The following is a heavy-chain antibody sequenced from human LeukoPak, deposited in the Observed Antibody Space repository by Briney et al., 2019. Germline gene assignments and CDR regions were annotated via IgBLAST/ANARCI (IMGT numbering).Heavy chain of an antibody. CDR1: GFTFSSYA. Sequence: QSGGSLRLSCAASGFTFSSYAMSWVRQAPGKGLEWVSAISGSGGSTYYADSVKGRFTISRDNSKNTLYLQMNGLRADDTAVYYCAKGGPDNYDFWSGYYDWGQGTLVTVSS. D-gene: IGHD3-3*01. CDR3: AKGGPDNYDFWSGYYD. V-gene: IGHV3-23*01. J-gene: IGHJ4*02. CDR2: ISGSGGST.